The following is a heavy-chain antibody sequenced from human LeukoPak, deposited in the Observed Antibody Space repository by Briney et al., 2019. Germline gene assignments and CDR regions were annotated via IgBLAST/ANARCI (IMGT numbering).Heavy chain of an antibody. J-gene: IGHJ4*02. D-gene: IGHD5-24*01. CDR2: IIPIFGTA. CDR1: GGTFSSYA. CDR3: ARGRWLQLTVSFDY. Sequence: ASVKVSCKASGGTFSSYAISWVRQAPGQGLEWMGGIIPIFGTANYAQKFQGRVTITADESTSTAYMELSSLRSEDTAVYYCARGRWLQLTVSFDYWGQGTLVTVSS. V-gene: IGHV1-69*13.